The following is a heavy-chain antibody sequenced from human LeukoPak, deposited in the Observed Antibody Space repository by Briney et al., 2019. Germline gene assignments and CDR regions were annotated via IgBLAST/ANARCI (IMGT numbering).Heavy chain of an antibody. CDR3: ARGQTFYGMDV. V-gene: IGHV4-34*01. Sequence: SETLSLTCAVYGVSFSGYYWSWLRQPPGKGLEWLGEINHSGSTNYNPSLKSRVTISVDTSKNQFSLKLSSVTAADTAVYYCARGQTFYGMDVWGKGTTVTVSS. CDR1: GVSFSGYY. J-gene: IGHJ6*04. CDR2: INHSGST.